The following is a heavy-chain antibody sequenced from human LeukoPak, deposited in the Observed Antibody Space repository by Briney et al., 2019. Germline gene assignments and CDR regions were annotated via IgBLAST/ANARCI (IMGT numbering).Heavy chain of an antibody. J-gene: IGHJ4*02. D-gene: IGHD3-22*01. CDR1: GFTFSSYA. Sequence: GGSLRLSCAASGFTFSSYAMSWVRQAPGEGLEWVSGISGSGGTTHYADSVKGRFTISRDNSKNMLYLQMNSLRDEDTAVYYCATPMIAVVITGVRDYWGQGTLVTVSS. CDR3: ATPMIAVVITGVRDY. V-gene: IGHV3-23*01. CDR2: ISGSGGTT.